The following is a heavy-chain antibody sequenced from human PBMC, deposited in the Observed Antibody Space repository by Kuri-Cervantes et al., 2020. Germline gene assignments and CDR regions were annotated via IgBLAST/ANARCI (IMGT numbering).Heavy chain of an antibody. CDR3: ARDRWNDLYYYGMDV. V-gene: IGHV3-43*01. CDR1: GFTFDDYT. D-gene: IGHD1-1*01. J-gene: IGHJ6*02. Sequence: GGSLRLSCAASGFTFDDYTMHWVRQAPGKGLEWVSLISWDGGSTYYADSVKGRFTISRDNSKNSLYLQMNSLRDEDTAVYYCARDRWNDLYYYGMDVWGQGTTVTVSS. CDR2: ISWDGGST.